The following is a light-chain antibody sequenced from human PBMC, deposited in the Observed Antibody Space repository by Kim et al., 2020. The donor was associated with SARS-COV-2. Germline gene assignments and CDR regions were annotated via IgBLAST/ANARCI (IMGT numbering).Light chain of an antibody. Sequence: YELTQPPSVSVSPGQTASITCSGDKLGDKYACWYQQKPGQSPVLVIYQDSKRPSGIPERFSGSNSGNTATLTISGTQAMDEADYYCQAWDSSTSWVFGGGTQLTVL. J-gene: IGLJ3*02. CDR3: QAWDSSTSWV. V-gene: IGLV3-1*01. CDR1: KLGDKY. CDR2: QDS.